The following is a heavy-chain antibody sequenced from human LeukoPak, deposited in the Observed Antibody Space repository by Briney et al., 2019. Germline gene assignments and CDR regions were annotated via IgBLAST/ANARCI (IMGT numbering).Heavy chain of an antibody. Sequence: ASVKVSCKASGYTFTGYYMHWVRQAPGQGLEWMGWNNPNSGGTNYAQKYQGRVTMNRDTSISTAYMELGRLRSDDTAVYDCTSERFDYWGQGTLVTVSS. CDR2: NNPNSGGT. J-gene: IGHJ4*02. CDR3: TSERFDY. CDR1: GYTFTGYY. V-gene: IGHV1-2*02.